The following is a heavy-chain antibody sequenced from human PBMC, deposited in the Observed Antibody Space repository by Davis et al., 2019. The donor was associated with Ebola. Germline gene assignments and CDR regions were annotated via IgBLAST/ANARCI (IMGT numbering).Heavy chain of an antibody. CDR1: GDSVSSNSAA. Sequence: MPSETLSLTCAISGDSVSSNSAAWNWIRQSPSRGLEWLGRTYYRSKWYNDYAVSVKSRITINPDTSKNQFSLQLNSVTAADTAVYYCARGHTTIFGVVPRLNWFDPWGQGTLVTVSS. D-gene: IGHD3-3*01. CDR2: TYYRSKWYN. V-gene: IGHV6-1*01. J-gene: IGHJ5*02. CDR3: ARGHTTIFGVVPRLNWFDP.